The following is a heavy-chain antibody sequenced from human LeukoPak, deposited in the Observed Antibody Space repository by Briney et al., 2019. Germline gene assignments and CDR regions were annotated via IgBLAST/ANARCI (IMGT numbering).Heavy chain of an antibody. J-gene: IGHJ5*02. D-gene: IGHD6-19*01. CDR3: ARDLAGAGTPGGGNWFDP. V-gene: IGHV3-21*01. Sequence: PGGSLRLSCAASGFTFSSYSMNWVRQAPGKGLEWVSSISSSSSYIYYADSVKGRFTISRDNAKNSLYLQMNSLRAEDTAVYYWARDLAGAGTPGGGNWFDPWGQGTLVTVSS. CDR1: GFTFSSYS. CDR2: ISSSSSYI.